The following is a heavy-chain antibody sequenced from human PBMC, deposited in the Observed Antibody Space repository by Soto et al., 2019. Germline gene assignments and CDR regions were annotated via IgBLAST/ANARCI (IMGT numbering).Heavy chain of an antibody. D-gene: IGHD3-10*01. Sequence: PSETLSLTCTVSGGSISSGDYYWSWIRQPPGKGLEWIGYIYYSGSTYYNPSLKSRVTISVDTSKNQFSLKLSSVTAADTAVYYCAREKTYYYGSGSYRPLDYWGQGTLVTVSS. V-gene: IGHV4-30-4*01. CDR2: IYYSGST. CDR1: GGSISSGDYY. J-gene: IGHJ4*02. CDR3: AREKTYYYGSGSYRPLDY.